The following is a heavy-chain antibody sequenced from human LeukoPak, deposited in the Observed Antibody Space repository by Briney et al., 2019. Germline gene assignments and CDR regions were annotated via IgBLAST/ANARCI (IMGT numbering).Heavy chain of an antibody. CDR1: GYSFTSYW. CDR3: ARQRWRYYDSSAYYYLN. Sequence: GESLKISCKGSGYSFTSYWIGWVRQMPGKGLEWMGTIYPGDSDTRYSPSFQGQVTISADKSISTAYLQWSSLKASDTAMYYCARQRWRYYDSSAYYYLNWGQGTLVTVSS. J-gene: IGHJ4*02. V-gene: IGHV5-51*01. CDR2: IYPGDSDT. D-gene: IGHD3-22*01.